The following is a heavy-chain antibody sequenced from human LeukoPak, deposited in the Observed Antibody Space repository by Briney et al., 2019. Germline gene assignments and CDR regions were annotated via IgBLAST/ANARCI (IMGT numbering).Heavy chain of an antibody. D-gene: IGHD2-15*01. CDR3: ARGGGNFDS. Sequence: GGSLRLSCAASGFTFSGFWMSWIRQAPGKGLEWVANIKQNGSDKYYVDSVKGRFIISRDNAKNSLYLQMNSLRAEDTAVYYCARGGGNFDSWGQGTLVTVSS. CDR2: IKQNGSDK. V-gene: IGHV3-7*01. CDR1: GFTFSGFW. J-gene: IGHJ4*02.